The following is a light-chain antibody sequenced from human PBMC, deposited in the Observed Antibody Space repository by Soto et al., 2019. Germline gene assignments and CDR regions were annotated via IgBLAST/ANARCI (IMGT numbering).Light chain of an antibody. J-gene: IGKJ4*01. CDR2: DAS. V-gene: IGKV3-11*01. CDR3: QQHSDWPLT. CDR1: QSVSNNY. Sequence: EIVLTQSPGTLSLSPGERATLSCRASQSVSNNYLAWYQQNPGQAPRLLIFDASNRATGIPVRFSGSGSGTDFTLTISSLEPDDFTVYYCQQHSDWPLTFGGGTRVEI.